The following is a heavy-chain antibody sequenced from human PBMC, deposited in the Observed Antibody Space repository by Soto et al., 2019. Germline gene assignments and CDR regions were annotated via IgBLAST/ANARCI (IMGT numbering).Heavy chain of an antibody. J-gene: IGHJ4*02. CDR1: GYSFAGYW. D-gene: IGHD3-22*01. CDR2: IDPSDSQT. CDR3: ARQIYDSDTGPNFQYYFDS. Sequence: GESLKISCKGSGYSFAGYWITWVRQKPGKGLEWMGRIDPSDSQTYCSPSFRGHITISVTKSITTVFLQWSSLRASDTAMYYCARQIYDSDTGPNFQYYFDSWGQGTPVTVSS. V-gene: IGHV5-10-1*01.